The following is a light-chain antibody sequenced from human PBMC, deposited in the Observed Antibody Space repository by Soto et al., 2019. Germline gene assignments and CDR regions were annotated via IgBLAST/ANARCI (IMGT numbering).Light chain of an antibody. Sequence: QSALTQPPSASGSPGQSVTISCTGTSSAVGGYNYVSWFQQHPGKAPKLIIDEVSKRPSWVPDRFSGSKSGNTASLTVSGLQAEDEADYYCTSYAGSNIWVFGGGTKLTVL. V-gene: IGLV2-8*01. CDR3: TSYAGSNIWV. J-gene: IGLJ2*01. CDR1: SSAVGGYNY. CDR2: EVS.